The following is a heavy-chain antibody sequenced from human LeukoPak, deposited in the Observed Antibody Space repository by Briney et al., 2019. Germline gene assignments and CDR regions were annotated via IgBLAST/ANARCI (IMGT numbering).Heavy chain of an antibody. J-gene: IGHJ6*02. CDR3: ARDRSMVRGVMHYYYGMDV. CDR1: GGSISSGGYY. D-gene: IGHD3-10*01. CDR2: IYYSGST. V-gene: IGHV4-31*03. Sequence: PSETLSLTCTVSGGSISSGGYYWSWIRQHPGKGLEWIGYIYYSGSTYYNPSLKSRVTISVDTSKNQFSLKLGSVTAADTAVYYCARDRSMVRGVMHYYYGMDVWGQGTTVTVSS.